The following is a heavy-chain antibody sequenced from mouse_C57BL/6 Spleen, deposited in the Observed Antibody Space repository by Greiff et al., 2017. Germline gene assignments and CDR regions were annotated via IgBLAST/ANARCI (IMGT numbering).Heavy chain of an antibody. D-gene: IGHD1-1*02. V-gene: IGHV1-64*01. CDR1: GYTFTSYW. Sequence: VQLQQSGAELVKPGASVKLSCKASGYTFTSYWMHWVKQRPGQGLEWIGMIHPNSGSTNYNEKFKSKATLTVDKSSSTAYMQLSSLTSEDSAVYYCARSGGGYSFDYGGQGTTLTVSS. J-gene: IGHJ2*01. CDR3: ARSGGGYSFDY. CDR2: IHPNSGST.